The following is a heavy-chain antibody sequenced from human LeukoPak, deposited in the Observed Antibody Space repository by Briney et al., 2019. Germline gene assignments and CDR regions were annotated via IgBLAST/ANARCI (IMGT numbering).Heavy chain of an antibody. D-gene: IGHD2-2*01. CDR2: ISTSSRYI. Sequence: KPGGSLRLSCAASGFTLSSFDMNWVRQAPGKGLEWVSSISTSSRYIYYRDPVKGRFTISRDDAKNALYLQMNSLTVEDTAVYYCARADCSGSTCYLRHSWFDPWGQGTLVTVSS. V-gene: IGHV3-21*06. J-gene: IGHJ5*02. CDR3: ARADCSGSTCYLRHSWFDP. CDR1: GFTLSSFD.